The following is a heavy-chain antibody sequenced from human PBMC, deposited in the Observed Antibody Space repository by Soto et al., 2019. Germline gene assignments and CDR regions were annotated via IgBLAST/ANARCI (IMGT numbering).Heavy chain of an antibody. V-gene: IGHV4-39*01. Sequence: LETLSLTCTVSGVSISNSSYYWGWIRRPPGKGLEWIGTIYYSGITYYTPSLKSRVTISVDTSKNQFSLKLTSVTAADTAVYYCARHGSNWGQGTLVTVSS. CDR3: ARHGSN. J-gene: IGHJ4*02. CDR2: IYYSGIT. CDR1: GVSISNSSYY.